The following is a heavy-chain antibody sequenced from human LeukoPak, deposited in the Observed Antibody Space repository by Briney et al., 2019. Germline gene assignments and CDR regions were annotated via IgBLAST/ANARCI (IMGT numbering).Heavy chain of an antibody. D-gene: IGHD3-10*01. Sequence: SGGSLRLSCAASGFTFSSYAMSWVRQAPGKGLEWVSAISGSGGSTYYADSVKGRFTISRDNSKNTLYLQMNSLRAEDTAVYYCAKGAEGITMVRGVIITGDYWGQGTLVTVSS. CDR2: ISGSGGST. V-gene: IGHV3-23*01. J-gene: IGHJ4*02. CDR1: GFTFSSYA. CDR3: AKGAEGITMVRGVIITGDY.